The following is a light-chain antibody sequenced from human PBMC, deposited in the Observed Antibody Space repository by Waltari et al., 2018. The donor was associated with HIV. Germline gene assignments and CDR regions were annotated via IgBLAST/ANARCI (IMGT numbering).Light chain of an antibody. CDR1: HRLFFCLTNRNS. CDR2: GSS. Sequence: MTQSPESLPLSLAETDTIHCTSYHRLFFCLTNRNSLAWYQQKSGQPPKLLIYGSSTRASGAPDRFSGTGSGTEFSLTINGLQGEDVAIYYCQQYYSVPRTFGQGTTVEVK. V-gene: IGKV4-1*01. CDR3: QQYYSVPRT. J-gene: IGKJ1*01.